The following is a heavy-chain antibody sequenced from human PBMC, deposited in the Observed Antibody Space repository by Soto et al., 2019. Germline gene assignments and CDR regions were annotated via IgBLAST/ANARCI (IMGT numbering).Heavy chain of an antibody. CDR1: GFNFRSHA. Sequence: GGSLRLSCAASGFNFRSHAMHWVRQAPGKGLEWVAVISYDGGNKQYADSGKDRFSISRDNSKNTLYLQMNSLRAEDTAVYYCARPLEGGSYYGSVAYWGQGTLVTVSS. D-gene: IGHD1-26*01. V-gene: IGHV3-30-3*01. J-gene: IGHJ4*02. CDR2: ISYDGGNK. CDR3: ARPLEGGSYYGSVAY.